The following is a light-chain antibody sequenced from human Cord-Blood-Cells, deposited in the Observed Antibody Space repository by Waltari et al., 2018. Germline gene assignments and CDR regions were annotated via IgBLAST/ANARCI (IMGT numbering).Light chain of an antibody. Sequence: DIQMTQSPSSLSASVGDRVPITCRASQSSSSYLNWYQQKPGKAPKLLIYAASSLQSGVPSRFSGSGSGTDFTLTISSLQPEDFATYYCQQSYSTPRTFGQGTKVEIK. V-gene: IGKV1-39*01. CDR3: QQSYSTPRT. CDR1: QSSSSY. J-gene: IGKJ1*01. CDR2: AAS.